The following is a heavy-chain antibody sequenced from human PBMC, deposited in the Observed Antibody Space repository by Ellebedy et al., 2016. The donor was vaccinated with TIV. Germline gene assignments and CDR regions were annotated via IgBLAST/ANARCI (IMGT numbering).Heavy chain of an antibody. Sequence: MPSETLSLTCTVSGGSISNSDYYWNWIRQPPGKVLEWIGSISHRGSTDYNPSLQSRVTMSLDTSKNQFSLKLSSVTAADTAVYYCARDRGSVTFDYWGQGTLVTVPS. V-gene: IGHV4-39*07. CDR1: GGSISNSDYY. CDR3: ARDRGSVTFDY. J-gene: IGHJ4*02. CDR2: ISHRGST. D-gene: IGHD1-26*01.